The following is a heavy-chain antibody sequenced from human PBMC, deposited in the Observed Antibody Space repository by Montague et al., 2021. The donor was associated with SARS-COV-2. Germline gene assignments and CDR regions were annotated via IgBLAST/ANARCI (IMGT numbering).Heavy chain of an antibody. Sequence: QSVAEVKTPGESLRISCKASGYIFISHWITWVRQMPGKGLEWMGRIDPSDSYTNYSPSFQGHVSISVDKSISTAYLQWSSLKASDTAMYYCARRGRPYSGYTTGYFDYWGQGTLVTVSS. J-gene: IGHJ4*02. D-gene: IGHD5-12*01. CDR3: ARRGRPYSGYTTGYFDY. V-gene: IGHV5-10-1*01. CDR2: IDPSDSYT. CDR1: GYIFISHW.